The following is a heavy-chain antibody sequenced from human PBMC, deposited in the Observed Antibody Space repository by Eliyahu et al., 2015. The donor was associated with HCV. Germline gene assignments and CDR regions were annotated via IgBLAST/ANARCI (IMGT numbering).Heavy chain of an antibody. CDR1: GFTFDDYA. CDR2: ISWNSGHR. J-gene: IGHJ2*01. V-gene: IGHV3-9*01. D-gene: IGHD2-15*01. Sequence: EVQLVESGGALVQPGRSVRLSCAASGFTFDDYAMHWVRQTPGKGLEWVAGISWNSGHRGYGDFVKGRFYISRDNAKNSVSLQMDSLRIEDTALYYCAKDIGPGGRGWYFDLWGRGTPVTVTS. CDR3: AKDIGPGGRGWYFDL.